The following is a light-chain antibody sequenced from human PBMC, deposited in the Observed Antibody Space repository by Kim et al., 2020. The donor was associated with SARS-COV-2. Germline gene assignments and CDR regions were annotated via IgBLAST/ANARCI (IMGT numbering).Light chain of an antibody. CDR3: QQYNSWPLT. CDR2: GAS. V-gene: IGKV3-15*01. CDR1: QSVSSN. J-gene: IGKJ4*01. Sequence: VSQGERATPSCRASQSVSSNLAWYQQKPGQSPRLLIYGASTRATGIPDGFSGSGSGTDFTLTISSLHSEDFAVYFCQQYNSWPLTFGGGTKVDIK.